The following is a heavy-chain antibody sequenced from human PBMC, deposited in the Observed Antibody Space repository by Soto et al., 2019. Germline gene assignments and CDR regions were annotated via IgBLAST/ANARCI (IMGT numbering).Heavy chain of an antibody. V-gene: IGHV3-30*18. D-gene: IGHD5-18*01. Sequence: QVQLVESGGGVVQPGRSLRLSCAASGFTFSSYGMHWVRQAPGKGLEWVAVISYDGSNKYYADSVKGRFTISRDNSKNTLYLQMNSLRAEDTGVYFCAKDGGIQLWLSDWGQGTLVTVSS. J-gene: IGHJ4*02. CDR3: AKDGGIQLWLSD. CDR2: ISYDGSNK. CDR1: GFTFSSYG.